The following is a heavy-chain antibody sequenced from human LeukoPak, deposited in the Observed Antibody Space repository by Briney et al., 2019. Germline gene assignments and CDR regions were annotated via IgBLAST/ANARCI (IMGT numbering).Heavy chain of an antibody. CDR2: ISSSGTYT. D-gene: IGHD5-18*01. J-gene: IGHJ4*02. Sequence: PGGSLRLSCAASGFSFSDNYMSWIRQAPGKGLEWVSYISSSGTYTNYADSVKGRFTISRDNAKNSLYLQMNSLRADDTAVYYCARVLRGYSYGSSIDYWGQGTLVTVSS. V-gene: IGHV3-11*05. CDR1: GFSFSDNY. CDR3: ARVLRGYSYGSSIDY.